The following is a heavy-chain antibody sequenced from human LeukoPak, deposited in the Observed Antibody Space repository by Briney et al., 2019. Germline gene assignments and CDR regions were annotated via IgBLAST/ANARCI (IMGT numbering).Heavy chain of an antibody. D-gene: IGHD5-18*01. CDR1: GFTFSSYS. J-gene: IGHJ4*02. Sequence: GGSLRLSCAASGFTFSSYSMNWVRQAPGKGLEWVSYISSSSSTIYYADSVKGRFTISRDNAKNSLYLQMNSLRAEDTAVYYCAREYSYTIPGAFDYWGQGTLVTVSS. CDR2: ISSSSSTI. CDR3: AREYSYTIPGAFDY. V-gene: IGHV3-48*04.